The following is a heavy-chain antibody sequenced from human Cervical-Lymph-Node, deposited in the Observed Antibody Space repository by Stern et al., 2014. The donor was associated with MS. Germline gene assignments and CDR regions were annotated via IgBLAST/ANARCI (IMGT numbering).Heavy chain of an antibody. CDR1: GGSIRSSIYY. CDR3: ARHMSGFWYFDL. Sequence: QLQLQESGPGLVKPSETLSLTCTVSGGSIRSSIYYWGWIRQPPGKGLEWIGSIYYSGSTSSNPPIKSGVTISIASPKTQFSLNLSSVPAADTAVYYCARHMSGFWYFDLWGRGTLVTVSS. D-gene: IGHD3-10*01. J-gene: IGHJ2*01. CDR2: IYYSGST. V-gene: IGHV4-39*01.